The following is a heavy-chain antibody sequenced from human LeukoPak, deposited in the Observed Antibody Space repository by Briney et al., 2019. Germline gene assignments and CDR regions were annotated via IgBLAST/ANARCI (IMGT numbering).Heavy chain of an antibody. CDR1: GFPFSSYS. V-gene: IGHV3-48*02. CDR3: TRDPHALDF. CDR2: ITSSSGTI. Sequence: RGGSLRLSCAASGFPFSSYSMNWVRQAPGKGLEWVSYITSSSGTIHYADSVKGRFSISRDNAKNSLYLQMNSLSDEDTAVYYCTRDPHALDFWGQGTLVTVSS. J-gene: IGHJ4*02.